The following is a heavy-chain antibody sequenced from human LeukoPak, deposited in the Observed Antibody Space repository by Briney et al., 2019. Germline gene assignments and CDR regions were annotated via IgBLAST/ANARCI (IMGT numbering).Heavy chain of an antibody. D-gene: IGHD3-3*01. V-gene: IGHV4-34*01. J-gene: IGHJ4*02. CDR1: GGSFSGYY. CDR3: ARWYYDFWSGYYYYFDY. CDR2: INHSGST. Sequence: PSETLSLTCAVYGGSFSGYYWSWIRQPPGKGLEWIGEINHSGSTNYNPSLKSRVTISVDTSKNQFSLKLSSVTAADTAVYYCARWYYDFWSGYYYYFDYWGQGTLVTVSS.